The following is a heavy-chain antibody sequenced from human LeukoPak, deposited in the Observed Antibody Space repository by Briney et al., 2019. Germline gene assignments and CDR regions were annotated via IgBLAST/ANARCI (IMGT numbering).Heavy chain of an antibody. J-gene: IGHJ1*01. CDR1: GGSISSSSYY. CDR3: ARTEVVSSGYFFQH. CDR2: IDWDDDK. V-gene: IGHV2-70*11. Sequence: TLSLTCTVSGGSISSSSYYWGWIRQPPGKALEWLARIDWDDDKYYSTSLKTRLTISKDTSKNQVVLTMTNMDPVDTATYYCARTEVVSSGYFFQHWGQGTLVTVSS. D-gene: IGHD3-22*01.